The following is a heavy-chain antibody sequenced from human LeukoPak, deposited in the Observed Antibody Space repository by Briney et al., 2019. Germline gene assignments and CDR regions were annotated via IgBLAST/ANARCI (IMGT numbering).Heavy chain of an antibody. D-gene: IGHD3-3*01. CDR3: ARGIRSIFGVVTDHY. CDR1: GYTFTSYD. CDR2: MNPNSGNT. Sequence: ASVKVSCKASGYTFTSYDINWVRQATGQGLEWMGWMNPNSGNTGYAQKFQGRVTMTRNTSISTAYMELSSLRSEDTAVYYCARGIRSIFGVVTDHYWGPGTLVTVSS. J-gene: IGHJ4*02. V-gene: IGHV1-8*01.